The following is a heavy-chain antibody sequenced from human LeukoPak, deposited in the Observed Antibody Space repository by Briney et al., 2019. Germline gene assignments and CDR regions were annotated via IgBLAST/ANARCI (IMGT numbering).Heavy chain of an antibody. D-gene: IGHD2-8*01. CDR2: IYSSAST. CDR3: ARWRGVYYYYYYMDV. V-gene: IGHV4-61*02. J-gene: IGHJ6*03. Sequence: SETLSLTCTVSGGSISSGSNYWSWIRQPAGKGLEWIGRIYSSASTSYNPSLKSRLTISVDKSKNQFSLKLNSVTAADTAVYYCARWRGVYYYYYYMDVWGKGTTVTISS. CDR1: GGSISSGSNY.